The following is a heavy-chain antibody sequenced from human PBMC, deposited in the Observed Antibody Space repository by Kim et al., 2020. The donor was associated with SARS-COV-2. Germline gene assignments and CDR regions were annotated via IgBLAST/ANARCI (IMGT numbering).Heavy chain of an antibody. CDR2: IWYDGSNK. J-gene: IGHJ4*02. CDR3: ARDSSGSSGYLFDY. CDR1: GFTFSSYG. Sequence: GGSLRLSCAASGFTFSSYGMHWVRQAPGKGLEWVAVIWYDGSNKYYADSVKGRFTISRDNSKNTLYLQMNSLRAEDTAVYYCARDSSGSSGYLFDYWGQGTLVTVSS. V-gene: IGHV3-33*01. D-gene: IGHD3-22*01.